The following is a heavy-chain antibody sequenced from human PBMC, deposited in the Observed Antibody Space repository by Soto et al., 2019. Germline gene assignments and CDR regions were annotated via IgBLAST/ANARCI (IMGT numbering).Heavy chain of an antibody. D-gene: IGHD2-2*01. CDR2: VYYSGSS. Sequence: QLQLQESGPGLVKPSETLSLTCTVSGGSISTSSYYWDWMRQPPGRGPEWIWSVYYSGSSYYNPSLKSRVTISLDTSKNQFSLKLTSVTAADTAVYYCSRHTTGYCSSTTCQGANYWGQGTLVTVSS. V-gene: IGHV4-39*01. CDR1: GGSISTSSYY. J-gene: IGHJ4*02. CDR3: SRHTTGYCSSTTCQGANY.